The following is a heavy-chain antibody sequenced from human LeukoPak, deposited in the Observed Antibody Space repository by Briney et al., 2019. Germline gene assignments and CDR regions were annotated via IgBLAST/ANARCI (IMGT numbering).Heavy chain of an antibody. V-gene: IGHV1-46*01. Sequence: ASVKVSCKASGYTFTSYYIHWMRQAPGQGLEWMGVINPSGDSTTYAQNFQGRVTMTRDTSTSTVYMELSSLRSDDTAVYYCARGFAAMVPYYMDVWGKGTTVTVSS. CDR1: GYTFTSYY. CDR3: ARGFAAMVPYYMDV. D-gene: IGHD5-18*01. CDR2: INPSGDST. J-gene: IGHJ6*03.